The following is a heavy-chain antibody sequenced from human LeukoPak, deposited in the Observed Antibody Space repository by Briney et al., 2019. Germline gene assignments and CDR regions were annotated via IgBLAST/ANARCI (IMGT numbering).Heavy chain of an antibody. CDR1: GYTFTSYA. J-gene: IGHJ4*02. V-gene: IGHV1-3*01. Sequence: ASVKVSCKASGYTFTSYAIHWVRQAPGQRLEWMGWINAGNGNTKYSQKFQGRVTITADESTSTAYMELSSLRSEDTAVYYCARGHVEMATILTLDYWGQGTLVTVSS. CDR2: INAGNGNT. D-gene: IGHD5-24*01. CDR3: ARGHVEMATILTLDY.